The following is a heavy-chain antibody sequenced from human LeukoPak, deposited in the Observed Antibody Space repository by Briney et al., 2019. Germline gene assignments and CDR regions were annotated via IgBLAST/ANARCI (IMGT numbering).Heavy chain of an antibody. J-gene: IGHJ6*02. V-gene: IGHV3-66*01. Sequence: GGSLRLSCAASGFTVSSSYMSWVRQAPGKGLEWVSVIYSGGSTYYADSVKGRFTISRDNSKNTLYLQMNSLRAEDTAVYYCARDDPDTPAAKGYYGMDVWGQGTTVTVPS. CDR2: IYSGGST. CDR1: GFTVSSSY. CDR3: ARDDPDTPAAKGYYGMDV. D-gene: IGHD2-2*01.